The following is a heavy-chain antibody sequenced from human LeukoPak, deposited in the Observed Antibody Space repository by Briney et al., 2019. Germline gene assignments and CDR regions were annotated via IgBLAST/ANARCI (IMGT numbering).Heavy chain of an antibody. CDR3: ARGEGGYENLQH. CDR2: INPNSGGT. J-gene: IGHJ1*01. CDR1: GYTFTGYY. V-gene: IGHV1-2*02. D-gene: IGHD3-16*01. Sequence: ASVKVSCKASGYTFTGYYMHWVRQAPGQGLEWMGWINPNSGGTNYAQKFQGRVTMTRDTSISIAYMELSRLRSDDTAVYYCARGEGGYENLQHWGQGTLVTVSS.